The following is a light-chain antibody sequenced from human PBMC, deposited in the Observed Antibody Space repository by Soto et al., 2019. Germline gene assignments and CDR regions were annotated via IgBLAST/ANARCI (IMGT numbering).Light chain of an antibody. CDR3: SSYRSGYTLVL. Sequence: QSALTQPASVSGSPGQSIIISCTGTSDDVGGYNYVSWYQQHPGKAPKLMIFDVNNRPSGVSNRFSGSRSGNTASLTISGLQAEDEADYYCSSYRSGYTLVLFGGGTKLTVL. CDR2: DVN. CDR1: SDDVGGYNY. J-gene: IGLJ2*01. V-gene: IGLV2-14*03.